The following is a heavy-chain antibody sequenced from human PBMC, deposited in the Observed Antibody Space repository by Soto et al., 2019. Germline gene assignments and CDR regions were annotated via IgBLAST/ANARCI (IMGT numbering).Heavy chain of an antibody. Sequence: EVQLLESGGGLVQPGVSLRLSCAASGFTFNNYAMGWVRQAPGKGLEWVSAITDSGDDTYYIDSVKGRFTISRDNSKSTLYLQMNSLRAEDTAIYYCVKLGSSTWSPHYYFDSWGQGTLVTVSS. CDR3: VKLGSSTWSPHYYFDS. CDR2: ITDSGDDT. D-gene: IGHD3-10*01. V-gene: IGHV3-23*01. CDR1: GFTFNNYA. J-gene: IGHJ4*02.